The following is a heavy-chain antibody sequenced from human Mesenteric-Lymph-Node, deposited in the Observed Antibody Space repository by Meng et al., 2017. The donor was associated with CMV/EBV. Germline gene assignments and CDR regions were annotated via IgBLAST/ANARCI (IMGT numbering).Heavy chain of an antibody. CDR1: GFTVSSNY. CDR3: ARESAAYYGMDV. Sequence: GESLKISCAASGFTVSSNYMSWVRQAPGKGLEWVSYITTTTSTISYADSVSGRFTISRDNAKNSLYLQMNSLRAEDTAVYYCARESAAYYGMDVWGQGTTVTVSS. CDR2: ITTTTSTI. J-gene: IGHJ6*02. V-gene: IGHV3-48*04.